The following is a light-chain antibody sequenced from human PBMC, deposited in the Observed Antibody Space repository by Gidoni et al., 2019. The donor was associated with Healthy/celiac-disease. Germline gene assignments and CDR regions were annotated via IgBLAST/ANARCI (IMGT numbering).Light chain of an antibody. CDR1: SSDVCGYNY. CDR3: SSYTSSSTLV. V-gene: IGLV2-14*01. Sequence: QSALTQPASVSGSPGQSITISCTGTSSDVCGYNYVSWYQQHPGKAPKLMIYEVSKRPSGVSTRFSGSKSGNTASLTISGLQAEDEADYYCSSYTSSSTLVFGGGTKLTVL. J-gene: IGLJ3*02. CDR2: EVS.